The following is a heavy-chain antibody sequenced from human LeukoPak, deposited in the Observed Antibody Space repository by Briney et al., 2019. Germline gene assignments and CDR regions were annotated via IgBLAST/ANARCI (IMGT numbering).Heavy chain of an antibody. CDR1: GFTFRHYW. CDR2: INLDGTKK. CDR3: ARDETGGYFEN. Sequence: GGSLRLSCATSGFTFRHYWMSWVRQAPGKGLEWVANINLDGTKKYYVDSVKGRFTISRDNAQNSLYLQMNSLKVEDTAVYYCARDETGGYFENWGQGTLVTVSS. J-gene: IGHJ4*02. V-gene: IGHV3-7*01. D-gene: IGHD3-10*01.